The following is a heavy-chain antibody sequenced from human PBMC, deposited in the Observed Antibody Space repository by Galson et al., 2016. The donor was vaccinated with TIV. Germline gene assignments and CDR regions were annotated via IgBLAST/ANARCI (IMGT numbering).Heavy chain of an antibody. J-gene: IGHJ4*02. V-gene: IGHV3-15*01. Sequence: SLRLSCAASGFTSSNAWMTCVRQAPGRGLEWVARIQSHSPGATTAYAAPVQGRFSISRDDSKDTVYLQMNNLKTEDTALYFCTTDLGYCLTTSCSLGLDYWGQGTLVTVSS. CDR1: GFTSSNAW. CDR2: IQSHSPGATT. CDR3: TTDLGYCLTTSCSLGLDY. D-gene: IGHD2-2*01.